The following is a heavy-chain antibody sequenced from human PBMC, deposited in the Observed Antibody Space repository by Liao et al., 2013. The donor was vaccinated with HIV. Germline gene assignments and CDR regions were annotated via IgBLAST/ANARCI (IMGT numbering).Heavy chain of an antibody. J-gene: IGHJ6*03. CDR1: GGSFSNDY. V-gene: IGHV4-34*02. Sequence: QVQLQQWGAGLLKPSETLSLTCAVYGGSFSNDYWSWLRQSPDKGLEWIGDIDHNGSTSYNPSLESRVTISIDTSKNQFSLKLSSVTAADTAVYYCARRGYYYDSSGYFESPYYYYYYMDVWGKGTTVTVSS. D-gene: IGHD3-22*01. CDR2: IDHNGST. CDR3: ARRGYYYDSSGYFESPYYYYYYMDV.